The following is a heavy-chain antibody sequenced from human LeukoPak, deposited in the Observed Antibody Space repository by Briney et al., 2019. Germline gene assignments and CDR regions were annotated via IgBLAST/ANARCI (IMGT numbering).Heavy chain of an antibody. D-gene: IGHD6-19*01. CDR1: GFTFNSYA. CDR3: AKDLDSSGWPYFDY. V-gene: IGHV3-23*01. CDR2: ISGTGGST. J-gene: IGHJ4*02. Sequence: GGSLRLSCAASGFTFNSYAMTWVRQAPGKGLEWVSTISGTGGSTFYADSVKGRFTISRDNSKNTLYLQMNSLRAEDTAVYYCAKDLDSSGWPYFDYWGQGTLVTVSS.